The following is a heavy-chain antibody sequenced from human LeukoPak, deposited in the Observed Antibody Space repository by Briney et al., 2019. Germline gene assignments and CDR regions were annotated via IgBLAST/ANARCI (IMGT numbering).Heavy chain of an antibody. Sequence: GGSLRLSCAASGFTFSSYEMNWVRQAPGKGLEWVPYISSSGSTIYYADSVKGRFTISRDNAKNSLYLQMNSLRAEDTAVYYCARDKHYGGFPHCFDYWGQGTLVTVSS. V-gene: IGHV3-48*03. CDR3: ARDKHYGGFPHCFDY. CDR2: ISSSGSTI. D-gene: IGHD4-23*01. J-gene: IGHJ4*02. CDR1: GFTFSSYE.